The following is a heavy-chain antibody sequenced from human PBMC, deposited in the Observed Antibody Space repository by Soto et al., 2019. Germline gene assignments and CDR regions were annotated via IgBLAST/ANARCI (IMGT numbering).Heavy chain of an antibody. CDR3: ARCPGERCARNTVFGVVGEGFDY. J-gene: IGHJ4*02. CDR2: ISDGGGST. D-gene: IGHD3-3*01. CDR1: GFTFNNFA. Sequence: EVQLLESGGGLVQPGGSLRLSCAASGFTFNNFAMSWVRQAPGKGLEWVSSISDGGGSTYYEDSLKGRFTIFRDNSKNTLYLQMNSLRAEDTAVYYCARCPGERCARNTVFGVVGEGFDYWGQGTLVTVSS. V-gene: IGHV3-23*01.